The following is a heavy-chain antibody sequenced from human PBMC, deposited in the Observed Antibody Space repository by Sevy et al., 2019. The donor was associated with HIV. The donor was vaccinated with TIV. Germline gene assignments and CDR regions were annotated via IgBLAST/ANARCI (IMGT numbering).Heavy chain of an antibody. J-gene: IGHJ5*02. D-gene: IGHD5-12*01. V-gene: IGHV4-59*01. CDR3: ARAPPVRSGDDSLNWFDP. CDR2: VYHTGST. Sequence: SETLSLTCTVSGGSISVYYWSWIRQPPGKELEYIGYVYHTGSTNYNPSLKSRVTIIVDTSNNQFSLKLTSVTAADTAVYYCARAPPVRSGDDSLNWFDPWGQGTLVTVSS. CDR1: GGSISVYY.